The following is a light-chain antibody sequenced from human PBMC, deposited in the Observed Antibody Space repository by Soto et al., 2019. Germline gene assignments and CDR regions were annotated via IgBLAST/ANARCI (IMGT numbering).Light chain of an antibody. CDR2: EVS. V-gene: IGKV2D-29*02. CDR3: MQSTQLPPT. CDR1: QSLLHITGETF. Sequence: DVVMSQTPLSLSVTHRQPSSISCNSSQSLLHITGETFLFWYLQKPGQSPQLLIYEVSTRVSGVPDRFSGSGSVTDFTLEISRVETDDVGIYYCMQSTQLPPTFGQGTRLEIK. J-gene: IGKJ5*01.